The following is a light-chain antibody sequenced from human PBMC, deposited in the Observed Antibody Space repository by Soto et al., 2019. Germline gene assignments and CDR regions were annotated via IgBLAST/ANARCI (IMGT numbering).Light chain of an antibody. V-gene: IGLV1-40*01. Sequence: QSVLTQPPSVSGAPGQRVTISCTGSSYNIWAGYGVHWYQQLPGTAPKLLIYATNNRASGVPDRFSGSASGTSASLAITGLQAEDEADYYCQSDDSSLSAGRVFGGGTQLTVL. CDR1: SYNIWAGYG. CDR3: QSDDSSLSAGRV. J-gene: IGLJ2*01. CDR2: ATN.